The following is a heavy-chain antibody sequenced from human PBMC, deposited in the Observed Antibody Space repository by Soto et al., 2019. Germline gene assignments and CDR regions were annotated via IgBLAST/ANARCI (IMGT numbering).Heavy chain of an antibody. J-gene: IGHJ6*02. V-gene: IGHV1-69*13. CDR1: GGTISSYA. D-gene: IGHD1-1*01. Sequence: SVKVCCKASGGTISSYAISWVRQAPRQGLEWMGGIIPIFGTANYAQKFQGKVTITADESTSTAYMELSSLRSEDTAVYYCARPWNDGTKAPYYYYGMDVWGQGTTVTVSS. CDR3: ARPWNDGTKAPYYYYGMDV. CDR2: IIPIFGTA.